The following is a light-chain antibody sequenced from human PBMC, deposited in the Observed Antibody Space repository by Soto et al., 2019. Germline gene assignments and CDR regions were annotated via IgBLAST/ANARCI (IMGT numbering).Light chain of an antibody. V-gene: IGKV3-20*01. Sequence: ELVLPQSPGTLSLSPGERATLSCRASQPISSHNYLARYQQKPGQAPRVLIYGASRMATGISDRFSGSGSGTDFTLTISRLEPEDVAVDYGQQYDNSPLTFGGGTKVESK. CDR3: QQYDNSPLT. CDR1: QPISSHNY. J-gene: IGKJ4*01. CDR2: GAS.